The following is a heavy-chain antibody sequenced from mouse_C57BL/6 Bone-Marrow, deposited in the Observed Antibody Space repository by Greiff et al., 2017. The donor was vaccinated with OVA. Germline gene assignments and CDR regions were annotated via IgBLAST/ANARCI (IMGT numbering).Heavy chain of an antibody. CDR1: GFTFSSYG. CDR2: ISSGGSYT. Sequence: EVQVVESGGDLVKPGGSLKLSCAASGFTFSSYGMSWVRQTPDKRLEWVATISSGGSYTYYPASVKGRFTISRDNAKNTLYLQMSSLKSEDTAMYYCARQFITTVVDFDYWGQGSTLTVSS. CDR3: ARQFITTVVDFDY. D-gene: IGHD1-1*01. J-gene: IGHJ2*01. V-gene: IGHV5-6*01.